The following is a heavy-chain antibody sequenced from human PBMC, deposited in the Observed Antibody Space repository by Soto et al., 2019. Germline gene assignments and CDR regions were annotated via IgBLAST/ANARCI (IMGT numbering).Heavy chain of an antibody. CDR1: GFTFNNYA. J-gene: IGHJ6*02. CDR2: ISGSAGRT. CDR3: AKITSARVFYFGLDV. Sequence: PGGSLRLSCTASGFTFNNYAMTWVRQAPGKGLEWVSIISGSAGRTYYAGSVKGRFTISRDNSKNTLYLQMNSLRAEDTAVYYCAKITSARVFYFGLDVWGQGTTVTVSS. D-gene: IGHD2-2*01. V-gene: IGHV3-23*01.